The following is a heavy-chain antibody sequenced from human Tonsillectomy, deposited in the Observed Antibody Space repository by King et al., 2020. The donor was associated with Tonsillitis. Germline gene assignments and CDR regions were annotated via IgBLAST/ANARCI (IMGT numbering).Heavy chain of an antibody. CDR2: ITGSGAFT. V-gene: IGHV3-23*04. CDR1: GFTLSNFA. D-gene: IGHD2-21*02. Sequence: VQLVESRGGLVHPGGSLRLSCAASGFTLSNFAMNWVRQAPGKGLEWVSVITGSGAFTYYTDSVKGRFIISRDSAKNTLYLEMNSLRPEDTAVYYCAKDCSAGHGDCLFDYWGQGTLVTVSS. CDR3: AKDCSAGHGDCLFDY. J-gene: IGHJ4*02.